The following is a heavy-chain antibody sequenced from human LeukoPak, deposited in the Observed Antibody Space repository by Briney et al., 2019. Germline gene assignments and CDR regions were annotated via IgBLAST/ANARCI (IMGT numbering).Heavy chain of an antibody. CDR2: TNSGGAT. V-gene: IGHV3-53*01. CDR1: GFTVSSNY. Sequence: PGGSLRLSCAASGFTVSSNYMSWVRQAPGKGLEWVSVTNSGGATDYAQSVKGRFTVSRDNSKNTLYLQMNSLRDEDTAVYYCARDMNLWGQGTTVTVSS. CDR3: ARDMNL. J-gene: IGHJ6*02.